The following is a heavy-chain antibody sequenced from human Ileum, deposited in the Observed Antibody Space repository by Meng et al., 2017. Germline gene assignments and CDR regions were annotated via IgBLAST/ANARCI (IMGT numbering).Heavy chain of an antibody. V-gene: IGHV4-39*07. CDR3: ARAASYYYDSSAQDDAFDI. CDR2: IYYSGST. D-gene: IGHD3-22*01. CDR1: GGSISSSSYY. J-gene: IGHJ3*02. Sequence: ESLSLTCTVSGGSISSSSYYWGWIRQPPGKGLEWIGSIYYSGSTYYNPSLKSRVTISVDTSKNQFSLKLSSVTAADTAVYYCARAASYYYDSSAQDDAFDIWGQGTMVTVSS.